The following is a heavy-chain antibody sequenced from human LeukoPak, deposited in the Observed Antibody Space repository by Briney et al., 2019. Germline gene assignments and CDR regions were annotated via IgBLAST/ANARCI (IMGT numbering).Heavy chain of an antibody. D-gene: IGHD2-2*01. CDR3: TGGLRSVVPAALFDY. J-gene: IGHJ4*02. CDR2: IRSKAYGGTT. CDR1: GFSFGDYG. V-gene: IGHV3-49*03. Sequence: GGSLRLSCIASGFSFGDYGMSWFRQAPGKGLEWVGFIRSKAYGGTTEYAASVKGRFTISRDDSKSIAYLQMNSLKTEDTAVDYCTGGLRSVVPAALFDYWGQGTLVTVSS.